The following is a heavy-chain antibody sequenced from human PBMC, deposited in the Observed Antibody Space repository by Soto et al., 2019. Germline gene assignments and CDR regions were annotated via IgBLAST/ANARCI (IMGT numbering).Heavy chain of an antibody. CDR2: ISSSGNTI. CDR1: GFIFSSYN. D-gene: IGHD3-3*01. J-gene: IGHJ3*02. CDR3: ARDRGVGTPDSFDI. V-gene: IGHV3-48*02. Sequence: GGSLRLSXAASGFIFSSYNLNWVRQAAGKGLEWVSYISSSGNTIYYSDSVKGRFTFSRDNGKNSLFLQMNSLREEDTAVYYCARDRGVGTPDSFDIWGQGTMVTVSS.